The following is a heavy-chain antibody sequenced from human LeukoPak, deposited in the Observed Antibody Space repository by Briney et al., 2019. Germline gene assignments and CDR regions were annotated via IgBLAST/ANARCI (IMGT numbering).Heavy chain of an antibody. CDR1: GIRFDLYA. CDR2: ISYSGSSP. J-gene: IGHJ3*01. Sequence: GGSLRLSCAASGIRFDLYAMTWVRQAPGKGLEWVSAISYSGSSPYYGDSVKGRFTISRDNSKNTVYLQMNSLRDEDTALYYCAKDSSVLPNALDLWGQGTMVTVSS. D-gene: IGHD4/OR15-4a*01. CDR3: AKDSSVLPNALDL. V-gene: IGHV3-23*01.